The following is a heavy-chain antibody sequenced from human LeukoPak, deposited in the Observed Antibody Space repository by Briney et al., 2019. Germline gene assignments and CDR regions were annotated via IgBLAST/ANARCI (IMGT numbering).Heavy chain of an antibody. J-gene: IGHJ4*02. Sequence: PGGSLRLSCAASGFTFSSSAMSWVRRAPGKGLEWVSVIYSGGYTYYADSVKGRFTISRDNSKNTLYLLMNNLRGEDTAVYYCARTGNPATGDYWGQGTLVTVSS. D-gene: IGHD1-1*01. V-gene: IGHV3-53*01. CDR1: GFTFSSSA. CDR3: ARTGNPATGDY. CDR2: IYSGGYT.